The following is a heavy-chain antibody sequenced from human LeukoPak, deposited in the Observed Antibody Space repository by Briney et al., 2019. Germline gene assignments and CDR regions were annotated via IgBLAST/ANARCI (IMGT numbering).Heavy chain of an antibody. CDR1: GFTFSDYY. CDR3: ARDDHGAYPIDY. CDR2: ISSSGSNT. Sequence: GGSLRLSCAASGFTFSDYYMNWIRQAPGKGLEWVSYISSSGSNTNYADSVKGRFTISRDNAKNLLYLQMNSLRAEDTAVYYCARDDHGAYPIDYWGQGTLVTVSS. J-gene: IGHJ4*02. V-gene: IGHV3-11*06. D-gene: IGHD4-17*01.